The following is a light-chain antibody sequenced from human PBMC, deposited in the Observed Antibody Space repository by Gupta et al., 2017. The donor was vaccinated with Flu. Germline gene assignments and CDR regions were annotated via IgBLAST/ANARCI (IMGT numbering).Light chain of an antibody. CDR2: IEGSGNY. J-gene: IGLJ1*01. V-gene: IGLV4-60*03. CDR1: SGHTNNS. Sequence: QPALTQSAAASASLGSSVRLTCTLSSGHTNNSIAWHQQQSGKAPRYLMKIEGSGNYDRGSGVPDRFSGSTSGADRYLTISNLQSEDEADYYCETWDSDIHVFGSGTKVTVL. CDR3: ETWDSDIHV.